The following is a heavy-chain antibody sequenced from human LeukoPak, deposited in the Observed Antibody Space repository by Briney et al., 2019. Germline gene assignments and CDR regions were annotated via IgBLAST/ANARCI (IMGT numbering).Heavy chain of an antibody. D-gene: IGHD2-2*01. V-gene: IGHV4-34*01. Sequence: SETLSLTCAVYGGSFSGYYWSWIRQPPGKGLEWIGEINHSGSTNYNPSLKSRVTISVDASKNQFSLKLSSVTAADTAVYYCARGFRLIGPFPAARGPRDYYFDYRGQGTLVTVYS. CDR1: GGSFSGYY. J-gene: IGHJ4*02. CDR3: ARGFRLIGPFPAARGPRDYYFDY. CDR2: INHSGST.